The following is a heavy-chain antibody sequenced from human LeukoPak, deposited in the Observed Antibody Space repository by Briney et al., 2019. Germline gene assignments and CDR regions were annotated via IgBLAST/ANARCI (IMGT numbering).Heavy chain of an antibody. CDR1: GYSISSGYY. CDR2: IYHSGRT. J-gene: IGHJ3*02. V-gene: IGHV4-38-2*02. D-gene: IGHD3-22*01. Sequence: PSETLSLTCTVSGYSISSGYYGGWIRQPPGKGLEWIGSIYHSGRTYYNPSPKSRVTISVDTSKNPSSLKLSSVTAADTAVYYCARDGNLPPYYYDSSGYGDAFDIWGQGTMVTVSS. CDR3: ARDGNLPPYYYDSSGYGDAFDI.